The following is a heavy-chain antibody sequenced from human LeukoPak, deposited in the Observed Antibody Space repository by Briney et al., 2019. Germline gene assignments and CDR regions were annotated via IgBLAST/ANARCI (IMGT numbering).Heavy chain of an antibody. CDR2: ISSSSSYI. V-gene: IGHV3-21*01. D-gene: IGHD6-6*01. J-gene: IGHJ5*02. CDR3: ARLIRGVAAPINWFDP. CDR1: GFTFSSYS. Sequence: RGSLRLSCAASGFTFSSYSMNWVRQAPGKGLEWVSSISSSSSYIYYADSVKGRFTISRDNAKNSLYPQMNSLRAEDTAVYYCARLIRGVAAPINWFDPWGQGTLVTVSS.